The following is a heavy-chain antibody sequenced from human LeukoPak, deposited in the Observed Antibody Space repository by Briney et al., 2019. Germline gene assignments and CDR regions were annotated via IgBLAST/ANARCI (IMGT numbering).Heavy chain of an antibody. V-gene: IGHV3-23*01. Sequence: PGGSLRLSCAASGFTFSSYDMTWVRQAPGRGLEWVSSIRPSGDNTYYGDSVKGRFTISRDNSKNTLYLQMNSLRAEDTAVYYCAKADYDSSGYYFNYYMDVWGKGTTVTFSS. CDR3: AKADYDSSGYYFNYYMDV. J-gene: IGHJ6*03. CDR2: IRPSGDNT. CDR1: GFTFSSYD. D-gene: IGHD3-22*01.